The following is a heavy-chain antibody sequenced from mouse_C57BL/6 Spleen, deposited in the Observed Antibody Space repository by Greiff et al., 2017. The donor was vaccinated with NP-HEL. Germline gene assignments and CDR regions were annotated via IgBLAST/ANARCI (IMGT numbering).Heavy chain of an antibody. CDR3: ARRVALRRSYYAMDY. D-gene: IGHD3-2*02. CDR2: INPNNGGT. V-gene: IGHV1-18*01. J-gene: IGHJ4*01. Sequence: EVQLQQSGPELVKPGASVKIPCKASGYTFTDYNMDWVKQSHGKSLEWIGDINPNNGGTIYNQKFKGKARLTVDKSSSTAYMELRSLTSEDTAVYYWARRVALRRSYYAMDYWGQGTSVTVAS. CDR1: GYTFTDYN.